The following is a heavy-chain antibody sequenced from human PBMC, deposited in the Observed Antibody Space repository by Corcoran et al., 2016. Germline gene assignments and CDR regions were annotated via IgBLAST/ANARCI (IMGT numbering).Heavy chain of an antibody. CDR1: GYTFTSYA. J-gene: IGHJ6*02. D-gene: IGHD2-2*01. CDR3: AREYCSSTSCYYYYYGMDV. V-gene: IGHV1-3*01. Sequence: QVQLVQSGAEVKKPGASVKVSCKASGYTFTSYAMHWVRQAPGQRLEWMGWINAGNGNTKYSQKFQGRVTITRDTSASTAYMELSSLRSEDTAVYYCAREYCSSTSCYYYYYGMDVWGQGTTVTVSS. CDR2: INAGNGNT.